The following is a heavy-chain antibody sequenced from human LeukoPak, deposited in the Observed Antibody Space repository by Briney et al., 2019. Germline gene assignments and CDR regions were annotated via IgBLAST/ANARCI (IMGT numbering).Heavy chain of an antibody. CDR3: ARVLRVREGNTYGMDV. V-gene: IGHV4-31*03. D-gene: IGHD3-10*01. Sequence: SETLSLTCTVSAGSISSGGYYWSWIRQHPGKGLEWIGYIYYSGSTYYNPSLKSRVTISVDTSKNQFSLKLSSVTAADTAVYYCARVLRVREGNTYGMDVWGQGTTVTVSS. CDR1: AGSISSGGYY. J-gene: IGHJ6*02. CDR2: IYYSGST.